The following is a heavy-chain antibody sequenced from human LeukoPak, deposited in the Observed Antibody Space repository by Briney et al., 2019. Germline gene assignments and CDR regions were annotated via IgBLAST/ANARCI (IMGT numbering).Heavy chain of an antibody. D-gene: IGHD3-22*01. Sequence: PSETLSLTCTVSGGSIGSNNYYWGWIRQPPGKGLEWIGSIFHNGSTYYNPSLKSRVSISLDTPQNQFSLRLTSVTAADTAVYYCAKGVRYYDSSGQFDYWGQGTLVTVSS. V-gene: IGHV4-39*07. J-gene: IGHJ4*02. CDR1: GGSIGSNNYY. CDR3: AKGVRYYDSSGQFDY. CDR2: IFHNGST.